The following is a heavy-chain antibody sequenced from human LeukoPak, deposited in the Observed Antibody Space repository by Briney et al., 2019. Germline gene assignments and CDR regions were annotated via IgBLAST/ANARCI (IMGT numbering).Heavy chain of an antibody. CDR2: ISTSSSFI. J-gene: IGHJ4*02. CDR1: GFTFTTYS. V-gene: IGHV3-21*01. Sequence: GGSLRLSCAASGFTFTTYSMNWVRQAPGKGLEWVSSISTSSSFIYYADSVKGRFTISRDNAKNSLYLQMNSLRAEDTAVYNCARERGYSSSWYSDLWGQGTLVTVSS. D-gene: IGHD6-13*01. CDR3: ARERGYSSSWYSDL.